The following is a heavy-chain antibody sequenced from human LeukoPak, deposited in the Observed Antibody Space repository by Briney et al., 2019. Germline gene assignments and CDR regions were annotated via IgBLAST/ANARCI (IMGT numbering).Heavy chain of an antibody. Sequence: SVKVSCKASGGTFSTYAITWVRQAPGQGLEWMGGIIPIFGTANYAQKFQDRVTITTDASTSTVYMELTSLRSEDTAVYYCARTTQHSYYYYNMDVWGKGTTVTVAS. CDR1: GGTFSTYA. J-gene: IGHJ6*03. CDR2: IIPIFGTA. CDR3: ARTTQHSYYYYNMDV. V-gene: IGHV1-69*05. D-gene: IGHD1-14*01.